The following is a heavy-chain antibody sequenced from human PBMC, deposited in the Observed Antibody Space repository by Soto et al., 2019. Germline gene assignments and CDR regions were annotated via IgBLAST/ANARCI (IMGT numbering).Heavy chain of an antibody. V-gene: IGHV3-30*03. J-gene: IGHJ4*02. CDR1: GFTFSSYG. D-gene: IGHD3-10*01. Sequence: QVQLVESGGGVVQPGRSLRLSCAASGFTFSSYGMHWVRQDPGKGLEWVAVISYDGSNKYYADSVKGRFTISRDNSKNTLYLQMNSLRAEDTAVYYCAGFGELLGGYWGQGTLFTVSS. CDR2: ISYDGSNK. CDR3: AGFGELLGGY.